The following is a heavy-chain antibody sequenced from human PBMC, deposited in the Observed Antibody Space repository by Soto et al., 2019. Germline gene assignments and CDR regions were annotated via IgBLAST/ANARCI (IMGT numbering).Heavy chain of an antibody. CDR3: AKVASGSRYMDV. J-gene: IGHJ6*03. V-gene: IGHV3-30*18. Sequence: QVQLVESGGGVVQPGRSLRLSCEASGFTFSSDGMHWVRQAPGKGLEWVALISFEGSDKYYADSVKGRFTISRDNSKNTMYLQMNSLRAEDTAVYYCAKVASGSRYMDVWGNGTTVTVSS. D-gene: IGHD3-10*01. CDR1: GFTFSSDG. CDR2: ISFEGSDK.